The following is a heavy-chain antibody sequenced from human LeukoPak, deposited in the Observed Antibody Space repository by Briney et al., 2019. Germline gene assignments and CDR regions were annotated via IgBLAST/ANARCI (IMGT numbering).Heavy chain of an antibody. CDR2: MNPNSGNT. CDR3: ARRIAAAGRNWFDP. D-gene: IGHD6-13*01. Sequence: AASVKVSCKASGYTFTSYDINWVRQATGQGLEWMGWMNPNSGNTGYAQKFQGRVTMTRNTSISTAYMELSSLRSEDTAVYYCARRIAAAGRNWFDPWGQGTLVTVSS. J-gene: IGHJ5*02. V-gene: IGHV1-8*01. CDR1: GYTFTSYD.